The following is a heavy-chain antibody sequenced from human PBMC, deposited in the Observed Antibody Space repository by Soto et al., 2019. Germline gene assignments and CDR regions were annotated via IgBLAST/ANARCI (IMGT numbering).Heavy chain of an antibody. CDR2: ISGSGGST. CDR1: GFTFSSYA. V-gene: IGHV3-23*01. Sequence: EVQLLESGGGLVQPGGSLRLSCAASGFTFSSYAMSWVRQAPGKGLEWVSAISGSGGSTYYADSVKGRFTISRDNSKSTLYLQMNSLRAEDTAVYYCAKGGGYSYGYLDYWGQGTLVTVSS. D-gene: IGHD5-18*01. CDR3: AKGGGYSYGYLDY. J-gene: IGHJ4*02.